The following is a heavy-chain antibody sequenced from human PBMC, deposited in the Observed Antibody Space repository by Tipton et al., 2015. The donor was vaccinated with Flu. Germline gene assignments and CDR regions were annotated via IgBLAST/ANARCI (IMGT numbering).Heavy chain of an antibody. CDR3: ARASGTYWEGFDY. CDR2: ISRGGNTI. V-gene: IGHV3-11*01. Sequence: SLRLSCAASGFTFSDYYMSWIRQAPGKGLEWVSYISRGGNTIYYADSVKGRFTISRDNAKNSLYLQMNSLRAEDTAVYYCARASGTYWEGFDYWGQGTLVTVSS. J-gene: IGHJ4*02. D-gene: IGHD1-26*01. CDR1: GFTFSDYY.